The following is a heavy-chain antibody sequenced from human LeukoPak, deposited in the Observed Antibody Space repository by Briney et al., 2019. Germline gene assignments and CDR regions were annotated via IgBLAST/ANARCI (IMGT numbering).Heavy chain of an antibody. CDR3: ARDEVYYDSSGYDRLAQPFDY. V-gene: IGHV1-18*01. CDR2: ISAYNGNT. CDR1: GYTFTSYG. Sequence: ASVKVSRKASGYTFTSYGISWVRQAPGQGLEWMGWISAYNGNTNYAQKLQGRVTMTTDTSTSTAYMELRSLRSDDTAVYYCARDEVYYDSSGYDRLAQPFDYWGQGTLVTVSS. D-gene: IGHD3-22*01. J-gene: IGHJ4*02.